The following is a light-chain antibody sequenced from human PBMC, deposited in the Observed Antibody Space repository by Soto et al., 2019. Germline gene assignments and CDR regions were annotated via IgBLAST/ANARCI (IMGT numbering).Light chain of an antibody. Sequence: EIVMTQSPATLSVSPGERATLSCRASQSVSSNLAWYQQKPGQAPRLLIYGASTMDTGIPARFSGSGSGTEFTLTISSLQSEDFAIYYCQQYNNWLITFGQGTRLEIK. CDR3: QQYNNWLIT. CDR1: QSVSSN. J-gene: IGKJ5*01. V-gene: IGKV3-15*01. CDR2: GAS.